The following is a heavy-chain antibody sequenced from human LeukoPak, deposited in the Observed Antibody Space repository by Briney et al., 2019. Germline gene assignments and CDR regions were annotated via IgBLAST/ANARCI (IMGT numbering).Heavy chain of an antibody. Sequence: GGSLRLSCAASGLTFSSHWMHWVRQAPGKGLVWVSRITNDGSSTTYADSVKGRFTISRDNSKNTLYMQMNSLRAEDTAVYYCAKDSYDSSGSRYDYWGQGTLVTVSS. CDR2: ITNDGSST. J-gene: IGHJ4*02. CDR1: GLTFSSHW. V-gene: IGHV3-74*01. CDR3: AKDSYDSSGSRYDY. D-gene: IGHD3-22*01.